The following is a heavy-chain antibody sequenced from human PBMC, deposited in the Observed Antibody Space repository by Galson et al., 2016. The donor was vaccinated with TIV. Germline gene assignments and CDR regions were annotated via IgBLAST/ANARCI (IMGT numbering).Heavy chain of an antibody. Sequence: SLRLSCAASGFTFSSYTFHWVRQTPGKGLEWVAIISHDGNNKDVADSVQGRFTISRDSSKNTVYLQMNNLRPEDTALYFCTRDGRGNWKYVDYFDYWGPGTVVTVSS. CDR3: TRDGRGNWKYVDYFDY. CDR2: ISHDGNNK. V-gene: IGHV3-30-3*01. J-gene: IGHJ4*02. CDR1: GFTFSSYT. D-gene: IGHD1-7*01.